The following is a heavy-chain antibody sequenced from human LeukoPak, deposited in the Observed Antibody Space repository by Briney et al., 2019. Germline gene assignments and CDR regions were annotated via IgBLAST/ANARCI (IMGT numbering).Heavy chain of an antibody. CDR1: GYTFTGYY. J-gene: IGHJ5*02. D-gene: IGHD4-17*01. V-gene: IGHV1-2*02. CDR3: ARGRSGNYGDCFDP. Sequence: EASVKVSCKASGYTFTGYYMHWVRQAPGQGLEWMGWINPNSGGTNYAQKFQGRVTMTRDTSISTAYMELSRLRSDDTAVYYCARGRSGNYGDCFDPWGQGTLVTVSS. CDR2: INPNSGGT.